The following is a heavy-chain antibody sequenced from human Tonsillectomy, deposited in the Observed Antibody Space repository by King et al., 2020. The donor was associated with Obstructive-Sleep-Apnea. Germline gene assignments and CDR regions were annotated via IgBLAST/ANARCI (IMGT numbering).Heavy chain of an antibody. CDR1: GFSFSDYA. V-gene: IGHV3-30*04. D-gene: IGHD3-9*01. CDR2: ISYDGSNI. CDR3: ARKSYYDILTASSPRDNWIDP. Sequence: VQLVESGGGVVQPGRSLRLSCAASGFSFSDYAMHWVRQAPGKGLEWVAVISYDGSNIYYGDSVKGRFTISRNNSKSTLYLQINSLRAEDTAVYYCARKSYYDILTASSPRDNWIDPWGQGALVTVSS. J-gene: IGHJ5*02.